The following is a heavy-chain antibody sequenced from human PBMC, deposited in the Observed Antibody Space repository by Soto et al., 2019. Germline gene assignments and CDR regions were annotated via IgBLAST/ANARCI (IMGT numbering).Heavy chain of an antibody. CDR1: GFTFSSYA. Sequence: GGSMRLSCAASGFTFSSYAMSWVRQAPGKGLEWVSAISGSGGSTYYADSVKGRFTISRDNSKNTLYLQMNSLRAEDTAVYYCAKIDDFWSGYFDYWGQGTLVTVSS. V-gene: IGHV3-23*01. CDR3: AKIDDFWSGYFDY. CDR2: ISGSGGST. D-gene: IGHD3-3*01. J-gene: IGHJ4*02.